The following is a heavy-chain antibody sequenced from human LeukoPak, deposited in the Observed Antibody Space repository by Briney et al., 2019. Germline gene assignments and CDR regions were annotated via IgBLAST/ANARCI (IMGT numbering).Heavy chain of an antibody. CDR1: GFTFSSYS. J-gene: IGHJ4*02. D-gene: IGHD1-26*01. CDR3: ARDTRSLIDY. CDR2: ISSSSSYI. Sequence: GGSLRPSCAVSGFTFSSYSMNWVRQAPGKGLEWVSSISSSSSYIYYADSVKGRFTISRDNAKNSLYLQMNSLRAEDTAVYYCARDTRSLIDYWGQGTLVTVSS. V-gene: IGHV3-21*01.